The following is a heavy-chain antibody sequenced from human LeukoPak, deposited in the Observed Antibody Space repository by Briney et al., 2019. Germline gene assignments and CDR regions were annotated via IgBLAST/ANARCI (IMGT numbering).Heavy chain of an antibody. CDR2: ISSSGSTI. V-gene: IGHV3-48*03. CDR1: GFTFSSYE. J-gene: IGHJ4*02. CDR3: ANESPFLDY. Sequence: GGSLRLSCAASGFTFSSYEMNWVRQAPGKGLEWVSYISSSGSTIYYADSVKGRFTISRDNAKNSLYLQMNSLRAEDTAVYYCANESPFLDYWGQGTLVTVSS.